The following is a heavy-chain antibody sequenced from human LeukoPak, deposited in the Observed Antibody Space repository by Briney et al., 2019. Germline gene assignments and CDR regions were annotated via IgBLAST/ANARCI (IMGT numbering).Heavy chain of an antibody. CDR2: INQDGSEK. V-gene: IGHV3-7*01. D-gene: IGHD3-10*01. J-gene: IGHJ6*03. CDR3: ARDRAFSYYYYFMDV. CDR1: GFTFSRYW. Sequence: GGSLRLSCAASGFTFSRYWMSWVRQAPGKGLEWVANINQDGSEKYYVDSVKGRFTISRDSAKKSLYLQMNSLRAEDTAVYYCARDRAFSYYYYFMDVWGKGTTVTVSS.